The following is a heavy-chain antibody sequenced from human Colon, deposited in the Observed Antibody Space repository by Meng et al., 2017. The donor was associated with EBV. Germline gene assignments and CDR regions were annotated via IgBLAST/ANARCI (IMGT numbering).Heavy chain of an antibody. Sequence: QAQLEASGPVLVKASQTLSLTCTVSGGSISSGGYYWSWIRQHPGKGLEWIGYIYYSGSTYYNPSLKSRVTISIDTSKNQFSLKLSSVTAADTAVYYCARGPSRWLQFSFDYWGQGTLVTVSS. D-gene: IGHD5-24*01. CDR2: IYYSGST. CDR1: GGSISSGGYY. J-gene: IGHJ4*02. V-gene: IGHV4-31*03. CDR3: ARGPSRWLQFSFDY.